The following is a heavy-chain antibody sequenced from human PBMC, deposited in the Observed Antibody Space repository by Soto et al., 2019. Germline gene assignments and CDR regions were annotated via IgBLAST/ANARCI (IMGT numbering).Heavy chain of an antibody. Sequence: QLQLQESGPGLVKPSETLSLTCTVSGGSISSSSYYWGWIRQPPGKGLEWIGSIYYSGSTYYNPSLKSRVTLSEDTSKHQFALKLSSVPAADTAVYYCALSRLGELSLRWYFDLWGRGTLVTVSS. D-gene: IGHD3-16*02. CDR2: IYYSGST. CDR3: ALSRLGELSLRWYFDL. J-gene: IGHJ2*01. V-gene: IGHV4-39*01. CDR1: GGSISSSSYY.